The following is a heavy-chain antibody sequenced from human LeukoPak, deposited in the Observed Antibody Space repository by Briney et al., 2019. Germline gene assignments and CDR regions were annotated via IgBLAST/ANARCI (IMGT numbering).Heavy chain of an antibody. CDR1: GYSISSGYY. J-gene: IGHJ4*02. V-gene: IGHV4-38-2*01. CDR2: IYHSGST. D-gene: IGHD3-10*01. CDR3: ASSLIKGSGSYTFDY. Sequence: PSETLSLTCAVSGYSISSGYYWGWIRQPPGKGLEWIGSIYHSGSTYYNPSLKSRVTISVDTSKNQFSLKLSSVTAADTAVYYCASSLIKGSGSYTFDYWGREPWSPPPQ.